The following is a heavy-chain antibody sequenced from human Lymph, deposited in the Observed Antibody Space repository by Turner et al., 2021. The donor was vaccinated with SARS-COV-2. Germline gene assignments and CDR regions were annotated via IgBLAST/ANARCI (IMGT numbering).Heavy chain of an antibody. V-gene: IGHV3-30-3*01. CDR3: ARDSGGSLDL. J-gene: IGHJ2*01. Sequence: QVQLVESWGGVVQPGRSLRFPCAASGFTFSSYAMHWVRQAPGKGLEWVALISYDGSNKYYADSVKGRFTISRDNSKNTLYLQMNSLRAEDTAIYYCARDSGGSLDLWGRGTLVTVSS. CDR1: GFTFSSYA. CDR2: ISYDGSNK.